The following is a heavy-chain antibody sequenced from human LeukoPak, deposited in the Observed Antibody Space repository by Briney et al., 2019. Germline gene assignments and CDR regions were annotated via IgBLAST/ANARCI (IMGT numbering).Heavy chain of an antibody. CDR1: GFTFSSYA. D-gene: IGHD3-22*01. V-gene: IGHV3-23*01. CDR2: ISGSGGST. CDR3: AKDYCYGSSGFDY. Sequence: GGSLRLSCAASGFTFSSYAMSWVRQAPGKGLEWVSAISGSGGSTYYADSVKGRFTISRDNSKNTLYLQMNSLRAEDTAVYYWAKDYCYGSSGFDYWGEGTLVTVSS. J-gene: IGHJ4*02.